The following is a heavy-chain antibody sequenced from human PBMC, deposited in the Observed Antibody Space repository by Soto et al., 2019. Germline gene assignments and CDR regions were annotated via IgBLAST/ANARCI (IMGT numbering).Heavy chain of an antibody. CDR2: ISGDNANT. Sequence: QLLQSGAAVKKPGASVKVSCKASGYSFTRYGITWLRQAPGKGLEWMGWISGDNANTNYAQEFQGRVTMTTDTSTTTDYMELRNLSSDETAVYYCASAFFGISRRGFCSGGSCYPSLYCFAMDVWGQGTTVTVSS. D-gene: IGHD2-15*01. CDR1: GYSFTRYG. J-gene: IGHJ6*02. V-gene: IGHV1-18*01. CDR3: ASAFFGISRRGFCSGGSCYPSLYCFAMDV.